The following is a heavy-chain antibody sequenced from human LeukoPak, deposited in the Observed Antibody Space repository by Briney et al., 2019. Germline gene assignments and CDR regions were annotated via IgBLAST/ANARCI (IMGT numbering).Heavy chain of an antibody. Sequence: PGGSLRLSCAASGFTVSSNYMSWVRQAPGKGLEWVSVIYSGGSTYYADSVKGRFTISRDNSKNTLYLQMSSLRAEDTAVYYCARTPYGAHFDYWGQGTLVTVSS. CDR1: GFTVSSNY. CDR3: ARTPYGAHFDY. V-gene: IGHV3-53*01. D-gene: IGHD4-17*01. CDR2: IYSGGST. J-gene: IGHJ4*02.